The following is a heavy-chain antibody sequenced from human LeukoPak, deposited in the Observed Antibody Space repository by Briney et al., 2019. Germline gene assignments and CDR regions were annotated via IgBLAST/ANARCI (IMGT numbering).Heavy chain of an antibody. CDR2: ISSSSSYI. D-gene: IGHD6-19*01. CDR1: GFTFISYS. V-gene: IGHV3-21*01. Sequence: GRSLRLSCSASGFTFISYSMSWGRQAPRKGLEWVSSISSSSSYIYYADSVKGRFTISRDNAKNSLYLQMNSLRAEDTAVYYCARDQESIEVEFDYWGQGTLVTVSS. CDR3: ARDQESIEVEFDY. J-gene: IGHJ4*02.